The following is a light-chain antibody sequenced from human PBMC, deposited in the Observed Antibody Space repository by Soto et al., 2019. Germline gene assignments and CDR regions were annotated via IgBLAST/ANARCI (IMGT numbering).Light chain of an antibody. Sequence: EIVLTQSPATLSLSPGERATLSCGACQSVSTYFAWYQQKPGQAPRLLIYDASNRATGIPARFSGSGSGTDFTLTISSLEPEDFAVYYCQQRSNWPPLTFGGGTKVEIK. J-gene: IGKJ4*01. CDR3: QQRSNWPPLT. CDR1: QSVSTY. V-gene: IGKV3-11*01. CDR2: DAS.